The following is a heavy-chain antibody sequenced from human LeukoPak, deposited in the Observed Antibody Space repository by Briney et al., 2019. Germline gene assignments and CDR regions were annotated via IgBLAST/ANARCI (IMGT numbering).Heavy chain of an antibody. V-gene: IGHV3-11*01. CDR1: GLTFSDYY. CDR2: IGLSSSI. CDR3: VRWGGYSYGYGFFDS. Sequence: GGSLRLSCAASGLTFSDYYMSWIRQAPGKGLEYISYIGLSSSIDYADSVKGRFTISRDNAKNSLYLQMNSLRAEDTAVYYCVRWGGYSYGYGFFDSWGQGALVTVSS. J-gene: IGHJ4*02. D-gene: IGHD5-18*01.